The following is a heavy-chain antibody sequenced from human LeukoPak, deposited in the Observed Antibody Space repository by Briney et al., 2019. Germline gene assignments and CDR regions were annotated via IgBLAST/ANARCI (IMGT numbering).Heavy chain of an antibody. J-gene: IGHJ5*02. CDR2: MSSSGIS. V-gene: IGHV4-61*02. Sequence: PSQTLSLTCTVSNGSISSDTYFWRWLRQPAGKGLEWIGRMSSSGISTYSPSLKSRVTISIDTSRNQFSMNLNSVTAAGTAVYYCAKGAGPPWFDPWGQGTLVTVSS. CDR1: NGSISSDTYF. D-gene: IGHD6-19*01. CDR3: AKGAGPPWFDP.